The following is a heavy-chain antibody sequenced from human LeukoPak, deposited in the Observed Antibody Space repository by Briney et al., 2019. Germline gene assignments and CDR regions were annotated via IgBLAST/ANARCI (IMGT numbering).Heavy chain of an antibody. CDR1: GYTFTSYG. Sequence: GASVKVSCKASGYTFTSYGISWVRQAPGQGLEWMGGIIPIFGTANYAQKFQGRVTITADESTSTAYMELSSLRSEDTAVYYCARCHNERNYLTYYMDVWGKGTTVTVSS. V-gene: IGHV1-69*13. J-gene: IGHJ6*03. CDR2: IIPIFGTA. CDR3: ARCHNERNYLTYYMDV. D-gene: IGHD1-7*01.